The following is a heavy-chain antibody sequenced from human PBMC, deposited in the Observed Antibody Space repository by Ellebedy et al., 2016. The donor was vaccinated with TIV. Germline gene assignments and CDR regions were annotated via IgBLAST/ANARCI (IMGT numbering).Heavy chain of an antibody. D-gene: IGHD2/OR15-2a*01. CDR3: ARGFYEKFDP. CDR2: ISAYNGDT. V-gene: IGHV1-18*01. J-gene: IGHJ5*02. CDR1: GYTFTKYG. Sequence: ASVKVSCKGSGYTFTKYGISWVRQAPGQGLEWMGWISAYNGDTNYAQRFQGRVTMTTDTSTSTVSMERRSLRSDDTAVYYCARGFYEKFDPWGQGTLVTVSS.